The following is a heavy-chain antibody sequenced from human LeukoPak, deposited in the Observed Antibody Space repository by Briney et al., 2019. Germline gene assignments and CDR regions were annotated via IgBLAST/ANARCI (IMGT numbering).Heavy chain of an antibody. J-gene: IGHJ4*02. D-gene: IGHD1-26*01. CDR3: AKDAYSGSYYYFDY. CDR2: ISGSGGST. CDR1: GFTFSSYA. V-gene: IGHV3-23*01. Sequence: GGSLRLSCAASGFTFSSYAMSWVRQAPGKGLEWVSAISGSGGSTYYADSVKGRFTISRDNSKNTLYLHMNSLRAEGTAVYYCAKDAYSGSYYYFDYWGQGTLVTVSS.